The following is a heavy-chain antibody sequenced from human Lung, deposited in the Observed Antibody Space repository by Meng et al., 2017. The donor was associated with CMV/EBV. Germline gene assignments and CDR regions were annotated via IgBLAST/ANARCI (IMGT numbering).Heavy chain of an antibody. V-gene: IGHV3-9*01. Sequence: GGSLRLXCAASRFTFDDFAMHWVRQAPGKGLEWVSGISWNSGTIGYADSVKGRFTISRDNAKNSLYLQMNSLRADDTALYYCAKDTGYDSSGHGYFDYWGQGTXVTVSS. CDR2: ISWNSGTI. CDR1: RFTFDDFA. CDR3: AKDTGYDSSGHGYFDY. J-gene: IGHJ4*02. D-gene: IGHD3-22*01.